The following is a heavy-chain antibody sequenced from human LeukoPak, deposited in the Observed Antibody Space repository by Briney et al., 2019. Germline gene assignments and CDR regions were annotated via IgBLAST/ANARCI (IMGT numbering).Heavy chain of an antibody. J-gene: IGHJ4*02. Sequence: GGSLRLSCAASGFTFSSYWMHWVRQVPGKGLVWVSRINSDGSRTTYADSVKGRFTISRDNAKNTLYLQMNSLRAEDTAVYYCARPYYGDYKFDYWGQGTLVTVSS. CDR1: GFTFSSYW. D-gene: IGHD4-17*01. V-gene: IGHV3-74*01. CDR3: ARPYYGDYKFDY. CDR2: INSDGSRT.